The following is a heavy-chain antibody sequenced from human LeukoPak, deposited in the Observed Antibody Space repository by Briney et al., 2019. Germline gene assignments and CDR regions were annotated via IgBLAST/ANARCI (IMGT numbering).Heavy chain of an antibody. CDR1: GFTFSSYA. J-gene: IGHJ3*02. Sequence: GGSLRLSCAASGFTFSSYAMHWVRQAPGKGLEWVAVISYDGSNKYYADSVKGRFTISRDNSKNTLYLQMNSLRAEDTAVYYCAKASGSYPDDAFDIWGQGTMVTVSS. V-gene: IGHV3-30-3*01. CDR2: ISYDGSNK. CDR3: AKASGSYPDDAFDI. D-gene: IGHD1-26*01.